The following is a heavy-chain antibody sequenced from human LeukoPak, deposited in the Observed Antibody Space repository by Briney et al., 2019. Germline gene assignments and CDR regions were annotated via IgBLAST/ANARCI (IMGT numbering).Heavy chain of an antibody. CDR2: ISAYNGNT. CDR3: ARATHSSGWYGGGYYFDY. J-gene: IGHJ4*02. D-gene: IGHD6-19*01. V-gene: IGHV1-18*01. CDR1: GYAFTSYG. Sequence: GASVKVSCKASGYAFTSYGISWVRQAPGQGLEWMGWISAYNGNTNYAQKLQGRVTMTTDTSTSTAYMELRSLRSDDTAVYYCARATHSSGWYGGGYYFDYWGQGTLVTVSS.